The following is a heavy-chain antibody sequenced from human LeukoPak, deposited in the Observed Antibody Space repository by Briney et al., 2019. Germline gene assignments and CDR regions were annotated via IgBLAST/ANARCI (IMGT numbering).Heavy chain of an antibody. Sequence: SETLSLTCTVSGGSISSYYWSWIRQPAGKGLEWIGRIYTRGSTNYNPSLKSRVTMSVDTSKNQFSLKLSSVTAADTAVYYCVRSYDYYDSSGYWGDAFDIWGQGTMVTVSS. CDR2: IYTRGST. V-gene: IGHV4-4*07. CDR1: GGSISSYY. D-gene: IGHD3-22*01. CDR3: VRSYDYYDSSGYWGDAFDI. J-gene: IGHJ3*02.